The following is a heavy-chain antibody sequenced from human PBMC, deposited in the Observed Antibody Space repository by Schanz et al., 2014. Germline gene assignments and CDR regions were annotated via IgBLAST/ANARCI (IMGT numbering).Heavy chain of an antibody. D-gene: IGHD6-13*01. CDR2: IKEDGSVK. J-gene: IGHJ4*02. Sequence: EVQLVESGGGLVQPGGSLRLSCSASGFTFSIYAMHWVRQAPGKGLEWVANIKEDGSVKDYVDSVKGRFTISRDNAKNSLYLQMTSLRAEDTAVYYCAKSQGSSFDSWGQGTLVTVSS. CDR3: AKSQGSSFDS. V-gene: IGHV3-7*02. CDR1: GFTFSIYA.